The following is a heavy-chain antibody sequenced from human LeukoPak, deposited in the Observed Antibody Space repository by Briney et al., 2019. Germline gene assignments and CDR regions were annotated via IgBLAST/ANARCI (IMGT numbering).Heavy chain of an antibody. J-gene: IGHJ4*02. V-gene: IGHV1-2*06. CDR1: GYTFTGYY. CDR2: INPNSGGT. Sequence: ASVKVSCKASGYTFTGYYMHWVRQAPGQGLEWMGRINPNSGGTNYAQKFQGRVTMTRDTSISTAYMELSGLRSDDTALFYCATRIAVAGFDYWGPGTLVTVSS. D-gene: IGHD6-19*01. CDR3: ATRIAVAGFDY.